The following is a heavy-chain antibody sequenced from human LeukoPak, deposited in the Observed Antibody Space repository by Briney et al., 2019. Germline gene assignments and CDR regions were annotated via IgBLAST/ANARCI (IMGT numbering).Heavy chain of an antibody. CDR3: ARVNHSAEYYFEY. D-gene: IGHD1-14*01. J-gene: IGHJ4*02. V-gene: IGHV4-59*01. CDR2: IYYTGST. CDR1: GGTIDSYE. Sequence: PSETLSLTCTVPGGTIDSYEWSWIRQPPGKGLEWIGYIYYTGSTEYHPSLKSRVTISLDTSKNQFSLKLTSVTAADTAVYYCARVNHSAEYYFEYRGQGNLVSVSS.